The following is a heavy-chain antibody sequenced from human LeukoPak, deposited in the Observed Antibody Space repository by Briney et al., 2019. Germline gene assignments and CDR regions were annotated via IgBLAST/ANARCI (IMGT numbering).Heavy chain of an antibody. J-gene: IGHJ3*02. Sequence: ESGGSLRLSCAASGFTFSSAWMGWVRQAPGKGLEWVANIRQDGSEKNYLDSVRGRFTISRDNAKNSLHLQMSSLRAEDTAVYYCARDSGIVGATGACDIWGQGTMVTVSS. D-gene: IGHD1-26*01. CDR3: ARDSGIVGATGACDI. V-gene: IGHV3-7*01. CDR1: GFTFSSAW. CDR2: IRQDGSEK.